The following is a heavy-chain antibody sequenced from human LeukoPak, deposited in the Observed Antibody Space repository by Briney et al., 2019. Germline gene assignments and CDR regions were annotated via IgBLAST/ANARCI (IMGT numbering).Heavy chain of an antibody. J-gene: IGHJ5*02. CDR2: IIPIFGTA. CDR3: AKTLSGGNCFVG. D-gene: IGHD2-15*01. CDR1: GGTFSSYA. V-gene: IGHV1-69*13. Sequence: SVKVSCKASGGTFSSYAISWVRQAPGQGLELMGGIIPIFGTANYAQKFPGRVTITADESKNTVYLELNSLRSEDTAVYYCAKTLSGGNCFVGWGQGTLVTVSS.